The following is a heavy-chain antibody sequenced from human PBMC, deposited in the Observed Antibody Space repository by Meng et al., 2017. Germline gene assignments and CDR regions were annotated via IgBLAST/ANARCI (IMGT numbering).Heavy chain of an antibody. V-gene: IGHV3-7*01. CDR2: IKQDGSEK. CDR1: GFTFSTYW. CDR3: ARTPTVTTYGY. Sequence: GGSLRLSCAASGFTFSTYWMSWVRQAPGKGLEWVANIKQDGSEKYYVDSVKGRFTISRDNAKNSLYLQMDSLRAEDTAVYYCARTPTVTTYGYWGQGARVTCCS. J-gene: IGHJ4*02. D-gene: IGHD4-17*01.